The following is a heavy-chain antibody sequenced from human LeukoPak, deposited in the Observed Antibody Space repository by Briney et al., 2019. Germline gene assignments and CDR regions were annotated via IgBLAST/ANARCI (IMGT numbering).Heavy chain of an antibody. CDR3: AREYYYDSSGYYYA. D-gene: IGHD3-22*01. Sequence: GSLRLSCAASGFTFSSYAMSWVRQAPGKELEWVSAISGSGGSTYYADSVKGRFTISRDNSKNTLYLQMNSLRAEDTAVYYCAREYYYDSSGYYYAWGQGTLVTVSS. J-gene: IGHJ5*02. V-gene: IGHV3-23*01. CDR2: ISGSGGST. CDR1: GFTFSSYA.